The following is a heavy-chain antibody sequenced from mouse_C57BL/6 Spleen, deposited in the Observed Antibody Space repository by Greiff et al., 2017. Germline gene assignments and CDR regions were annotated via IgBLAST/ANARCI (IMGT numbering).Heavy chain of an antibody. CDR2: IYPGSGST. J-gene: IGHJ2*01. CDR1: GYTFTSYW. D-gene: IGHD2-5*01. Sequence: QVQLQQPGAELVKPGASVKMSCKASGYTFTSYWITWVKQRPGQGLDWIGDIYPGSGSTNYNEKFKNKATLTVDTSSSTAYMQLSSLTSEDSAVYYGARYSYYSNYFDDWGQGTTLTVAS. CDR3: ARYSYYSNYFDD. V-gene: IGHV1-55*01.